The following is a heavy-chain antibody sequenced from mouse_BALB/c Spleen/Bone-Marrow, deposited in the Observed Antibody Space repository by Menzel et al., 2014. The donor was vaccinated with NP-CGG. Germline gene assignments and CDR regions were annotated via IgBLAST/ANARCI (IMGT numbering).Heavy chain of an antibody. Sequence: EVQLQQSGAELVRSGASVKLSCTASGFNIKDYYMHWVKQRPEQGLEWIGWIDPENGDTEYVPKFQGKATMTADTSSNTAYLQLSSQTSEDTAVYYCNAHITTVSYWGQGTTLTVSS. D-gene: IGHD1-1*01. CDR3: NAHITTVSY. CDR1: GFNIKDYY. CDR2: IDPENGDT. J-gene: IGHJ2*01. V-gene: IGHV14-4*02.